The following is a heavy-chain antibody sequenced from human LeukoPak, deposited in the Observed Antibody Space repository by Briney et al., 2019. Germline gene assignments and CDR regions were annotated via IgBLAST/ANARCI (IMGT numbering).Heavy chain of an antibody. V-gene: IGHV1-2*02. CDR1: GYTFTGYY. J-gene: IGHJ4*02. Sequence: ASVKLSCKASGYTFTGYYMHWVRQAPGQGLEWMGWINPNSGGTNYAQKFQGRVTMTRDTSISTAYMELSRLRSDDTAVYYRAGLGVDYDSSGTDYFAYWGQGTLVTVSS. D-gene: IGHD3-22*01. CDR2: INPNSGGT. CDR3: AGLGVDYDSSGTDYFAY.